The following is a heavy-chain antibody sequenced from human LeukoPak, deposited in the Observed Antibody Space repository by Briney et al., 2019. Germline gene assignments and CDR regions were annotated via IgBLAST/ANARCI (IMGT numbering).Heavy chain of an antibody. CDR1: GFTFSSYW. CDR2: INSDGSST. V-gene: IGHV3-74*01. J-gene: IGHJ4*02. D-gene: IGHD6-13*01. CDR3: ARRTVVGTLDY. Sequence: GGTLRLSCAASGFTFSSYWMHWVRQAPGKGLVWVSRINSDGSSTSYADSVKGRFTISRDNAKNTLYLQMNSLRAEDTAVYYCARRTVVGTLDYWGQGTLVTVSS.